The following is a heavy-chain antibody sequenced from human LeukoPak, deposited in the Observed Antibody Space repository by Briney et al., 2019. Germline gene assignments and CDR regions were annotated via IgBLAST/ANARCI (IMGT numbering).Heavy chain of an antibody. Sequence: ASVKVSCKASGYTFTDYYMHWVRQAPGQGLEWMGWINPNSGGTNYTQKFQGRVTMTRDTSISTAYMELSRLRSDDTAVYYCARGSQTIGRDGYNSGYWGQGTLVTVSS. CDR1: GYTFTDYY. D-gene: IGHD5-24*01. CDR3: ARGSQTIGRDGYNSGY. J-gene: IGHJ4*02. V-gene: IGHV1-2*02. CDR2: INPNSGGT.